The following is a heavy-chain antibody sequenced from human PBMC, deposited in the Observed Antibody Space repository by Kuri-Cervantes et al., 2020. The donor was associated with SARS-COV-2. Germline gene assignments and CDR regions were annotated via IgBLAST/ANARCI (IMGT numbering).Heavy chain of an antibody. Sequence: SETLSLTCAISGVSVSSNSAAWNWIRQSPSRGLEWLGRTYYRSKWYNDYAVSVKSRITINPGTSKNQFSLQLNSVTPEDTAVYYCAREEIYCGGDCYYFDYWGQGTLVTVSS. CDR1: GVSVSSNSAA. J-gene: IGHJ4*02. D-gene: IGHD2-21*01. V-gene: IGHV6-1*01. CDR3: AREEIYCGGDCYYFDY. CDR2: TYYRSKWYN.